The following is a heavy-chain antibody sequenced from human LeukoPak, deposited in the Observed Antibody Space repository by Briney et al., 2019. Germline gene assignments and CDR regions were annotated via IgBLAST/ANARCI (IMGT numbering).Heavy chain of an antibody. D-gene: IGHD1-1*01. CDR1: GGSFSGYY. Sequence: SETLSLTCAVYGGSFSGYYWSWIRQPPGKGLEWIGEINHSGSANHNPSLKSRVTISVDTSKNQFSLKLTSVTAADRAVYYCARGGPRYNWNGRNWFDPWGQGTLVTVSS. V-gene: IGHV4-34*01. J-gene: IGHJ5*02. CDR3: ARGGPRYNWNGRNWFDP. CDR2: INHSGSA.